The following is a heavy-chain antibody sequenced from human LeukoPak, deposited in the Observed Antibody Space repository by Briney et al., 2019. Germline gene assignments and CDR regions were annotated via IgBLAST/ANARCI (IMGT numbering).Heavy chain of an antibody. J-gene: IGHJ3*02. D-gene: IGHD2-15*01. Sequence: SPSETLSLTCAVYGGSFSGYYWSWIRQPPGKGLEWIGEINHSGSTNYNPSLKSRVTISVDTSKNQFSLKLSSVTAADTAVYYCARIAVVPRDIWGQGTMVTVSS. CDR3: ARIAVVPRDI. CDR2: INHSGST. CDR1: GGSFSGYY. V-gene: IGHV4-34*01.